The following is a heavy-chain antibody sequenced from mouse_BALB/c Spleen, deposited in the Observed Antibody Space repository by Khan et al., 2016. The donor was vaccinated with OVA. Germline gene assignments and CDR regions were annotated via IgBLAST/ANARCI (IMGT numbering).Heavy chain of an antibody. CDR3: ARPPITTVVATSYWFCDV. CDR2: ISSGDTYT. V-gene: IGHV5-9-3*01. CDR1: GFTFSSYA. J-gene: IGHJ1*01. Sequence: EVQGVESGGGLVKPGGSLKLSCAASGFTFSSYAMSWVRQTPEKRLEWVATISSGDTYTYYPDSVTGRFTISRDNAKHTLYLQMSSLRSEDTAMYYCARPPITTVVATSYWFCDVWGAGTTVTVST. D-gene: IGHD1-1*01.